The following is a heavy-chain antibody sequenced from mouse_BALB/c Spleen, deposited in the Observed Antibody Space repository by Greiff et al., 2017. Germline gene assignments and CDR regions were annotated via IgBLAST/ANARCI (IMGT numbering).Heavy chain of an antibody. CDR3: TRSRYYGSSYYGYFDV. J-gene: IGHJ1*01. CDR1: GYTFTSYY. V-gene: IGHV1S81*02. D-gene: IGHD1-1*01. CDR2: INPSNGGT. Sequence: QVQLQQSGAELVKPGASVKLSCKASGYTFTSYYMYWVKQRPGQGLEWIGEINPSNGGTNFDEKFKSKATLTVDKSSSTAYMQLSSLTSEDSAVYYCTRSRYYGSSYYGYFDVWGAGTTVTVSS.